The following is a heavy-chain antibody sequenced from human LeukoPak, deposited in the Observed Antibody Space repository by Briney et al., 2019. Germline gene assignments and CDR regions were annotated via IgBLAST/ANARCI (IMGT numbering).Heavy chain of an antibody. D-gene: IGHD6-13*01. J-gene: IGHJ4*02. Sequence: PGGSPRLSCAASGFTFDDYAMHWVRQAPGKGLEWVSGISWNSGSIGYADSVKGRFTISRDNAKNSLYLQMNSLRAEDMALYYCAKDSRSSWLRVRIDYWGQGTLVTVSS. CDR1: GFTFDDYA. CDR3: AKDSRSSWLRVRIDY. V-gene: IGHV3-9*03. CDR2: ISWNSGSI.